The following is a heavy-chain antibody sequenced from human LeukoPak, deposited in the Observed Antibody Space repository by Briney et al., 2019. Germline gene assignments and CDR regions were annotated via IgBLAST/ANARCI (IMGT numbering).Heavy chain of an antibody. D-gene: IGHD3-10*01. CDR1: GFTFSSYA. CDR3: GRGSVGFGELNY. CDR2: ISYDGSNK. J-gene: IGHJ4*02. V-gene: IGHV3-30-3*01. Sequence: GGSLRLSCAASGFTFSSYAMHWVRQAPGKGLEWVAVISYDGSNKFYADSVKGRFTLSRDNSKNALYLQMNSLRIEDTAVYYCGRGSVGFGELNYRGQGTLVTVSS.